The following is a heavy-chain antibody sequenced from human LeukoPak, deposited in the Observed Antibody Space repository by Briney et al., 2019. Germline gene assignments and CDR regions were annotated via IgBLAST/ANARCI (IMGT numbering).Heavy chain of an antibody. CDR3: ARDQLGIGYYFDY. J-gene: IGHJ4*02. CDR2: IIPILGIA. D-gene: IGHD7-27*01. Sequence: SVKVSCKASGGTFSSYAISWVRQAPGQGLEWMGRIIPILGIANYAQKFQGRVTITADKSTSTAYMELSSLRSEDTAVYYCARDQLGIGYYFDYWGQGTLVTVSS. V-gene: IGHV1-69*04. CDR1: GGTFSSYA.